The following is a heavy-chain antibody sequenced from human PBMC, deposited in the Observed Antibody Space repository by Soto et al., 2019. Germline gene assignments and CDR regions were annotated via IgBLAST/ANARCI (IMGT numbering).Heavy chain of an antibody. J-gene: IGHJ6*02. Sequence: GGSLRLSCAASGFTFSSYGMHWVRQAPGKGLEWVAVISYDGSNKYYADSVKGRFTISRDNSKKPLYLQMNSLRAEDTAVYYCAKDSTVVVVTALVYYYYGMDVWGQGTTVTVSS. CDR1: GFTFSSYG. CDR2: ISYDGSNK. CDR3: AKDSTVVVVTALVYYYYGMDV. D-gene: IGHD2-21*02. V-gene: IGHV3-30*18.